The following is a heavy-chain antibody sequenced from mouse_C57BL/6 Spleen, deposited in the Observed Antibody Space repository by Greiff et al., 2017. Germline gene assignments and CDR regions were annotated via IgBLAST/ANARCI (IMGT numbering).Heavy chain of an antibody. CDR1: GYTFTSYW. D-gene: IGHD1-1*01. V-gene: IGHV1-72*01. J-gene: IGHJ1*03. CDR3: ASIYYYGSTNFDV. CDR2: IDPNSGGT. Sequence: QVQLQQPGAELVKPGASVKLSCKASGYTFTSYWMHWVKQRPGRGLEWIGRIDPNSGGTKYNEKFKSKATLTVDKPSSTAYMQRSSLTSEDSAVYYCASIYYYGSTNFDVWGTGTTVTVSS.